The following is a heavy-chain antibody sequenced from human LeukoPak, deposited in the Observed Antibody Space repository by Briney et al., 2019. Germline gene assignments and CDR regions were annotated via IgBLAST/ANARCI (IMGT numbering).Heavy chain of an antibody. Sequence: PGGSLRLSCAASGFTFSSYSMNWVRPAPGKGLEWVANIKKDGNEKYYVDSVKGRFTISRDSAKNLLYLQMNSLRAEDTAVYYCARDRREIQVWPREYYYYYMDVWGKGTTVTISS. CDR1: GFTFSSYS. CDR3: ARDRREIQVWPREYYYYYMDV. V-gene: IGHV3-7*01. J-gene: IGHJ6*03. D-gene: IGHD5-18*01. CDR2: IKKDGNEK.